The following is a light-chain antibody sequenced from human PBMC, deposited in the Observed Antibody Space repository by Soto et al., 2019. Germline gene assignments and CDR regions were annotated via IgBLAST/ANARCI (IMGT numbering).Light chain of an antibody. CDR3: QQYGSSPPIT. CDR1: QSVSNSY. V-gene: IGKV3-20*01. Sequence: SPGTLSLSPGERATLSCRSSQSVSNSYLAWYQQKPGQAPRLLIYGASSRATGIPDRFSGSGSGTDFTLTISRLEPEDFAVYYCQQYGSSPPITFGQGTRLEIK. CDR2: GAS. J-gene: IGKJ5*01.